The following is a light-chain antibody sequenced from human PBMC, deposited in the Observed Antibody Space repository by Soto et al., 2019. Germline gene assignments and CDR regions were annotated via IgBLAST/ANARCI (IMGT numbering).Light chain of an antibody. CDR2: EVN. CDR3: TSYAGGNNV. Sequence: QSALTQPPSASGSPGQSVTISCTGTSSDVGGYNYVSWYQQHPGKVPKLMVYEVNKRPSGVPDRFSGSKSGNTASLTVSGRQAEDEAVYYCTSYAGGNNVFGTGTKVTVI. J-gene: IGLJ1*01. V-gene: IGLV2-8*01. CDR1: SSDVGGYNY.